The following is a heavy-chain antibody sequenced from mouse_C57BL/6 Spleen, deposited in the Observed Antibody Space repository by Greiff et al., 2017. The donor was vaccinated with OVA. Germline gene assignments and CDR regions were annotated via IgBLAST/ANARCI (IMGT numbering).Heavy chain of an antibody. CDR2: LPPLTGGT. CDR3: ARGGYYYGSSPGAY. CDR1: GYTFTSYW. J-gene: IGHJ3*01. Sequence: QVQLQQPGTEPVKPGASVKLSCKASGYTFTSYWMHWVKQRPGQGLEFILHLPPLTGGTTYNEKFKSKATLTVDKSSNTAYMQLSSLTSEDSAVYYCARGGYYYGSSPGAYWGQGTLVTVSA. V-gene: IGHV1-53*01. D-gene: IGHD1-1*01.